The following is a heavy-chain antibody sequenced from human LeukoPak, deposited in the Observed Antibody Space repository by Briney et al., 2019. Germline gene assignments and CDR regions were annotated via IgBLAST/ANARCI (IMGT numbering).Heavy chain of an antibody. CDR3: ARGYYDFWSGLEYFQH. D-gene: IGHD3-3*01. Sequence: GGSLRLSCAASGFTFSSYSMNWVRQAPGKGLEWVSSISSSSSYIYYADSVKGRFTISRDNAKNSLYLQMNSLRAEDTAVYYCARGYYDFWSGLEYFQHWGQGTLVTVSS. CDR2: ISSSSSYI. J-gene: IGHJ1*01. CDR1: GFTFSSYS. V-gene: IGHV3-21*01.